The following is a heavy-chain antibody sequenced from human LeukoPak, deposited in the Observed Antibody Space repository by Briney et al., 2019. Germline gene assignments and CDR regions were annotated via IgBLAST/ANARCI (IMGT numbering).Heavy chain of an antibody. Sequence: GGSLRLSCAASGFTFSGYWMHWVRQAPGKGLVWVSRINSDGSSTSYADSVKGRFTISRDNAKNTLYLQMNSLRAEDTAVYYCAREDGSGSYFGYWGQGTLVTVSS. CDR1: GFTFSGYW. V-gene: IGHV3-74*01. J-gene: IGHJ4*02. D-gene: IGHD1-26*01. CDR2: INSDGSST. CDR3: AREDGSGSYFGY.